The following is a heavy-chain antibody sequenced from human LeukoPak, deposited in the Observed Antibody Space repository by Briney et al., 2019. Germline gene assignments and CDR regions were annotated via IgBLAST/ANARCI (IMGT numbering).Heavy chain of an antibody. Sequence: KPSETLSLTCTVSGGSISPYYWSWIRQPPGKGLEWIGYIYYSGSTNYNPSLKSRVTISVDTSKNQFSLKLSSVTAADTAVYYCARASGRSSHFDYWGQGALVTVSS. D-gene: IGHD3-10*01. J-gene: IGHJ4*02. CDR1: GGSISPYY. V-gene: IGHV4-59*01. CDR3: ARASGRSSHFDY. CDR2: IYYSGST.